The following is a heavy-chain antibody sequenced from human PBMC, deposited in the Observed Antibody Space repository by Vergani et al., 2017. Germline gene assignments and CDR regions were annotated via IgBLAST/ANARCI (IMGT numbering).Heavy chain of an antibody. CDR3: VRTVALWFGETKDGGWCDP. V-gene: IGHV4-38-2*01. CDR2: IYHTGSA. CDR1: GYSITSGYY. Sequence: QVQLLESGPGLLKPSETLSLTCSVSGYSITSGYYWGWIRQPPGRGLEWIGSIYHTGSAYYNPSLKSRVTVSVDASMNQVSLKLNSVTAADTAVYYCVRTVALWFGETKDGGWCDPLGQGTLVTVTS. D-gene: IGHD3-10*01. J-gene: IGHJ5*02.